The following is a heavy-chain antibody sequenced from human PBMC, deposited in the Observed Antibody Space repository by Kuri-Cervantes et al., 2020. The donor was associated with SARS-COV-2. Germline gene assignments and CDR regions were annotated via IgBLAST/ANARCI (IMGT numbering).Heavy chain of an antibody. D-gene: IGHD6-13*01. CDR2: ISYDAYNK. CDR3: AKMWGSGAIAAAGYDY. Sequence: GESLKISCAASGFTSSHYGMHWVRQAPGKGLEWVAVISYDAYNKYHADSVKGRFTISRDSSKSTLYLQMNSLRTDDTAVYYCAKMWGSGAIAAAGYDYWGQGTLVTVSS. J-gene: IGHJ4*02. CDR1: GFTSSHYG. V-gene: IGHV3-30*18.